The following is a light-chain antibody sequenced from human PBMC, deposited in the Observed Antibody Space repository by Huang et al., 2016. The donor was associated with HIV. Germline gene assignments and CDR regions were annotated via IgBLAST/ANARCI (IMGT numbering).Light chain of an antibody. Sequence: EIVLTQSPGTLSLSPGEGATLSCRASQSINNNYLAWFQQKPCQPPRLLSYVASSRATGVPDRFTGSGSGTDFNLTISRLETEDFAMYFCQHYGTSPQTFGQGTKLEIK. CDR2: VAS. V-gene: IGKV3-20*01. CDR3: QHYGTSPQT. CDR1: QSINNNY. J-gene: IGKJ2*01.